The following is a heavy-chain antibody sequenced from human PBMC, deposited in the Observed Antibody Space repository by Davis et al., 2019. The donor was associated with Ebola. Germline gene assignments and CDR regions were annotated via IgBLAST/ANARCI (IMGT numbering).Heavy chain of an antibody. Sequence: PGGSLRLSCTASGFTFGDYAMSWVRQAPGKGLEWVGFIRSKAYGGTTEYAASVKGRFTISRDDSKSIAYLQMNSLKTEDTAVYYCTRAGGCSSTSCPDGMDVWGQGTTVTVSS. CDR1: GFTFGDYA. V-gene: IGHV3-49*04. CDR2: IRSKAYGGTT. CDR3: TRAGGCSSTSCPDGMDV. D-gene: IGHD2-2*01. J-gene: IGHJ6*02.